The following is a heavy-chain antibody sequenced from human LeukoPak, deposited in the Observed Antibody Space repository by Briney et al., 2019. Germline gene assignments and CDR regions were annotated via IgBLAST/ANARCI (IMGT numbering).Heavy chain of an antibody. J-gene: IGHJ4*02. Sequence: ASVKVSCKASGYTFTSYGISWVRQAPGQGLEWMGWISAYNGNTNYAQKLQGRVTMTTDTSTSTAYMELRSLGSDDTAVYYCARVNYYDSSGYYSHWGQGTLVTVSS. V-gene: IGHV1-18*01. D-gene: IGHD3-22*01. CDR2: ISAYNGNT. CDR1: GYTFTSYG. CDR3: ARVNYYDSSGYYSH.